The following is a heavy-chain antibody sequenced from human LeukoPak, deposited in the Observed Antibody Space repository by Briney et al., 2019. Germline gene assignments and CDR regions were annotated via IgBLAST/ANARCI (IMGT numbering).Heavy chain of an antibody. V-gene: IGHV3-53*01. Sequence: GGSLRFSCAASGFTVSSIYMSWVRQAPGKGLEWVSLIYSGGVTYYADSVKGRFIISRDNYKNTLFLQMNSLRAEDTAVYYCAREIQLWRRNENSFDPWGQGTLVTVSS. CDR2: IYSGGVT. J-gene: IGHJ5*02. CDR3: AREIQLWRRNENSFDP. CDR1: GFTVSSIY. D-gene: IGHD5-18*01.